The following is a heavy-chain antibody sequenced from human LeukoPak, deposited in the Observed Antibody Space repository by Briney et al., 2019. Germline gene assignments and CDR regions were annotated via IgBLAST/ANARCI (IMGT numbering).Heavy chain of an antibody. CDR1: GFTFSSYS. J-gene: IGHJ4*02. CDR2: ISSSSITI. D-gene: IGHD2-15*01. Sequence: GGSLRLSCAASGFTFSSYSLNWVRQAPGKGREWVSLISSSSITIYYADSVKGRFTISRDNAEKSLYLQMNSLRAEDTAVYYCARDRGGSYSAIDYWGQGSLVTVSS. V-gene: IGHV3-48*04. CDR3: ARDRGGSYSAIDY.